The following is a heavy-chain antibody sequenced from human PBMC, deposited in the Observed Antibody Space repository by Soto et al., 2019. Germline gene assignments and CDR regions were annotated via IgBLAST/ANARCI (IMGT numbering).Heavy chain of an antibody. Sequence: PSETLSLICTVSGGSISSYYWSWIRQPPGKGLEWIGYIYYSGSTNYNPSLKSRVTISVDTSKNQFSLKLSSVTAADTAVYYCETVLFGSNCWFDPWGQGTLVTV. J-gene: IGHJ5*02. CDR1: GGSISSYY. D-gene: IGHD3-16*01. CDR2: IYYSGST. CDR3: ETVLFGSNCWFDP. V-gene: IGHV4-59*01.